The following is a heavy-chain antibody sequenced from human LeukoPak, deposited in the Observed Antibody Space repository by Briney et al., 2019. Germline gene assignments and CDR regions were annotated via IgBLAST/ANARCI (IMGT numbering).Heavy chain of an antibody. D-gene: IGHD4-17*01. Sequence: ASVKVSCKASGYTFTSYGISWVRQAPGQGLEWMGWISAYNGNTNYAQKLQGRVTMTTDTSTSTAYMELRSLRSDDTAVYYCERESTTVTTNDYWGQGTLVTVSS. CDR3: ERESTTVTTNDY. V-gene: IGHV1-18*01. J-gene: IGHJ4*02. CDR1: GYTFTSYG. CDR2: ISAYNGNT.